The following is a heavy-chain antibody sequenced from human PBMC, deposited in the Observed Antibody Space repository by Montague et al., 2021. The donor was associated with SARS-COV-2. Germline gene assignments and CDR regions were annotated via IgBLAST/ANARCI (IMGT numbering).Heavy chain of an antibody. CDR3: VRPLWFGDSDYYFEA. CDR2: IRPDGTST. D-gene: IGHD3-10*01. V-gene: IGHV3-74*01. CDR1: GFTFRSYW. J-gene: IGHJ4*02. Sequence: SRRLSLSASGFTFRSYWMHWVRQVPGRGPVWVSRIRPDGTSTHYAASVKGRFIISRDNAKNTPSLEMTNLRVDDTAIYYCVRPLWFGDSDYYFEAWGQGTLVSVSS.